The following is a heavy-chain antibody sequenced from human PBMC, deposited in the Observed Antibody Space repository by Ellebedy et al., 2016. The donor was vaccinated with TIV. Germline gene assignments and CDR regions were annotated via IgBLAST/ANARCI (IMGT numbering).Heavy chain of an antibody. CDR3: TGGGTSYSDY. CDR2: IYQSGRT. J-gene: IGHJ4*02. D-gene: IGHD1-1*01. Sequence: SETLSLTCTVSGGSISSGGYYWGWIRQPPGKGLEWIGSIYQSGRTYYNPSLKSRVTISVDTSKNQFSLKLRSVTAADTAVYYCTGGGTSYSDYWGQGTLVTVSS. CDR1: GGSISSGGYY. V-gene: IGHV4-39*07.